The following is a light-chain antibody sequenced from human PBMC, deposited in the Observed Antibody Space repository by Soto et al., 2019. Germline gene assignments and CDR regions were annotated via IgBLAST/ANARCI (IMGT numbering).Light chain of an antibody. V-gene: IGLV1-51*02. CDR2: ENN. Sequence: QSVLTQPHSVSAAPGQKVTISCSGSSSNIGNNYVSWYQQLPGTAPKLLIYENNKRPSGIPDRFSGSKSGTSATLGITGLQTGDEADYYCGTWDSSLSAGMFGGGTKVTVL. CDR1: SSNIGNNY. CDR3: GTWDSSLSAGM. J-gene: IGLJ3*02.